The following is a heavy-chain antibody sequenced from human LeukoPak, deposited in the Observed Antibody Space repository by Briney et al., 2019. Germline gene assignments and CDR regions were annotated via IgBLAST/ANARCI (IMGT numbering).Heavy chain of an antibody. J-gene: IGHJ1*01. CDR1: GFTFDDYA. V-gene: IGHV3-9*03. D-gene: IGHD5-24*01. Sequence: GRSLRLSCAASGFTFDDYATHWVRQAPGKGLEWVSGISWNSGSIGYADSVKGRFTISRDNAKNSLYLQMNSLRAEDMALYYCVKGPVRRLRMGEVVYFQHWGQGTLLTVSS. CDR3: VKGPVRRLRMGEVVYFQH. CDR2: ISWNSGSI.